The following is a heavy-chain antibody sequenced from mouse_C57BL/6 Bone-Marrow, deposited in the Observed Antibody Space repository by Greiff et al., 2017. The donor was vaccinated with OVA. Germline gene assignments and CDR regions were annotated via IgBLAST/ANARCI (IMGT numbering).Heavy chain of an antibody. CDR2: INPYNGGT. Sequence: VQLKQSGPVLVKPGASVKMSCKASGYTFTDYYMNWVKQSHGKSLEWIGVINPYNGGTSYNQKFKGKATLTVDKSSSTAYMELNSLTSEDSAVYYCARWGYDDYDGRLDYWGQGTTLTVSS. CDR1: GYTFTDYY. CDR3: ARWGYDDYDGRLDY. V-gene: IGHV1-19*01. D-gene: IGHD2-4*01. J-gene: IGHJ2*01.